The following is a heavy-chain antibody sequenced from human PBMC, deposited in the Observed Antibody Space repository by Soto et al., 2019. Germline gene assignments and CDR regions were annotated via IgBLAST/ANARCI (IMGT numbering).Heavy chain of an antibody. V-gene: IGHV4-39*01. D-gene: IGHD2-2*01. CDR2: IYYTGST. CDR3: AKVQQQYIWFDP. CDR1: GDSISSIIYS. J-gene: IGHJ5*02. Sequence: SETLSLTCTVSGDSISSIIYSWGWIRQPPGKGLEWIGNIYYTGSTYYNPSLKSRVTISVDTSKNQFSLNLRSVTAADTAVYHCAKVQQQYIWFDPWGQGTLVTVSS.